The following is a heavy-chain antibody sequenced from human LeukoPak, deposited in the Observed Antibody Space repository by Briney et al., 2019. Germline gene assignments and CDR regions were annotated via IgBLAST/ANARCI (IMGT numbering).Heavy chain of an antibody. Sequence: GGSLRLSCAASGFTFSSYAMHWVRQAPGKGLEWVAVISYDGSNKYYADSVKGRFTISRDNSKNTLYLQMNSLRAEDTAVYYCARGEMSSSWYQDYYYGMDVWGQGTTVTVSS. CDR2: ISYDGSNK. CDR3: ARGEMSSSWYQDYYYGMDV. D-gene: IGHD6-13*01. J-gene: IGHJ6*02. CDR1: GFTFSSYA. V-gene: IGHV3-30-3*01.